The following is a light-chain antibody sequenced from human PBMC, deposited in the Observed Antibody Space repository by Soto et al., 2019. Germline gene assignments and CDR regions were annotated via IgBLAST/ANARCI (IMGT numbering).Light chain of an antibody. J-gene: IGKJ1*01. V-gene: IGKV3-11*01. Sequence: EIVLTQSQANLSLSPGERATLSCRASQSVSSYFAWYQQKPGQAPRLLIYDASNRATGVPARFSGSGSGTDFTLTISSLEPEDFAVYYCQQRRYWPVTFGQGTKVEIK. CDR2: DAS. CDR3: QQRRYWPVT. CDR1: QSVSSY.